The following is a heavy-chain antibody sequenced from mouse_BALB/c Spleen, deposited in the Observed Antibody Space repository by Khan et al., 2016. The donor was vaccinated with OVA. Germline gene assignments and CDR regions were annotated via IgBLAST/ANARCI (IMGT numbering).Heavy chain of an antibody. CDR1: GYSITSDYA. Sequence: VQLKESGPGLVNPSQSLSLTCTVTGYSITSDYAWNWIRQFPGNKLEWMGYINYSGSTNYNPALKSRISITRDTSKNQFFLQLNSVTTEDTATYYCARDGSRYNYAMYYWGQGTSVTVST. CDR2: INYSGST. CDR3: ARDGSRYNYAMYY. V-gene: IGHV3-2*02. D-gene: IGHD2-3*01. J-gene: IGHJ4*01.